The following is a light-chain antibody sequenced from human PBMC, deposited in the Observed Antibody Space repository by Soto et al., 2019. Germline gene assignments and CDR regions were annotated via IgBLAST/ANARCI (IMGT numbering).Light chain of an antibody. CDR2: LGS. CDR3: MQALQTRT. J-gene: IGKJ1*01. V-gene: IGKV2-28*01. Sequence: DAVMTQSPLSLPVTPGEPASISCRSSQNLLHSDGYNYLDWYLQKPGQSPHLLIYLGSNRASGVPDRFSGSGSGTDFTLKISRVEAEDVGVYYCMQALQTRTFGQGTKVDI. CDR1: QNLLHSDGYNY.